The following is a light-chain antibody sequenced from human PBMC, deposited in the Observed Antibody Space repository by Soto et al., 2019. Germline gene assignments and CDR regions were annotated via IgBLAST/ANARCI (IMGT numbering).Light chain of an antibody. J-gene: IGLJ2*01. Sequence: QAVVTQEPSLTVSPGGTVTLTCGSSTGAVTSGHYPFWFQQRPGQAPRTLISDTNNKHSWTPARFSGSLLGGKAALTLSGAQPEDEAEYFCLLSYSDARVFGGGTKLTVL. CDR2: DTN. CDR1: TGAVTSGHY. V-gene: IGLV7-46*01. CDR3: LLSYSDARV.